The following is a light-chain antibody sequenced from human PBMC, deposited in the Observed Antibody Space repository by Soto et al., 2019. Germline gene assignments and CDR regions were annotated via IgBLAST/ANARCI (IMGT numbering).Light chain of an antibody. V-gene: IGLV3-21*02. Sequence: SYELTQPPSVSVAPGQTARLTCGGNNIGNKSVHWYQQKPGQAPVLVVYDDSDRLSGIPERFSGSNSGSAATLTISRVEAADEADFYCQVWDSSRNSVVFGGGTKLTVL. CDR1: NIGNKS. J-gene: IGLJ2*01. CDR3: QVWDSSRNSVV. CDR2: DDS.